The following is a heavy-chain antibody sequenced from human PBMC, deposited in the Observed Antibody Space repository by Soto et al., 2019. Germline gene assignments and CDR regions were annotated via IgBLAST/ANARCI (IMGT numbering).Heavy chain of an antibody. Sequence: PSETLSLTCTVSGESVGSGAFYWSWIRQPPGKGLEWIGYIYYSGRTTYNPSLKSRVTISIDPSKNQFALNLTSVTAADTAIYYCARDSTAFVFDYWGQGALVTVSS. J-gene: IGHJ4*02. V-gene: IGHV4-61*08. CDR1: GESVGSGAFY. CDR2: IYYSGRT. CDR3: ARDSTAFVFDY. D-gene: IGHD2-2*01.